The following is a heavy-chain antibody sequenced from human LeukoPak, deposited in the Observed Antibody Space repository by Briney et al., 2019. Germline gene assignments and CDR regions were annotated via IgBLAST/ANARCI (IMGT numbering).Heavy chain of an antibody. CDR1: GFTFSSYG. J-gene: IGHJ4*02. V-gene: IGHV3-30*18. D-gene: IGHD3-10*01. CDR3: AKDKIWFGELLDY. Sequence: GGSLRLSRAASGFTFSSYGMHWVRQAPGKGLEWVAVISYDGSNKYYADSVKGRFTISRDNSKNTLYLQMNSLRAEDTAVYYCAKDKIWFGELLDYWGQGTLVTVSS. CDR2: ISYDGSNK.